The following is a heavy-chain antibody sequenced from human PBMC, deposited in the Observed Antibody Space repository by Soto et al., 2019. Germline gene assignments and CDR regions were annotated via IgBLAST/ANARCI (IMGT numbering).Heavy chain of an antibody. J-gene: IGHJ4*02. Sequence: SETLSLTCAVSGGSISSNIYYWDWIRQPPGKVLEWIGSMYYSGSTYHNPSLQSRVTISVDTSKHQFSLHLSSVTAADTAVYYCARHAAYDSVWGKSDGSDYWGQGTLVTVPS. CDR2: MYYSGST. D-gene: IGHD3-16*01. CDR1: GGSISSNIYY. V-gene: IGHV4-39*01. CDR3: ARHAAYDSVWGKSDGSDY.